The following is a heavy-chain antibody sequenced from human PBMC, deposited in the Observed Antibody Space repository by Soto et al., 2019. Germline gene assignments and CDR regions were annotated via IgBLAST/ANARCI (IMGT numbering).Heavy chain of an antibody. CDR2: MNPNSGNT. V-gene: IGHV1-8*01. J-gene: IGHJ3*02. CDR1: GYTFTSYD. Sequence: APVKVSCKASGYTFTSYDINWVRQATRQEIEWMGWMNPNSGNTGYAQKFQGRVTMTRNTSISTAYMELSSLRSADTAVPYCARGPPLYAISGCLPDDAFDIWGQGT. CDR3: ARGPPLYAISGCLPDDAFDI. D-gene: IGHD3-22*01.